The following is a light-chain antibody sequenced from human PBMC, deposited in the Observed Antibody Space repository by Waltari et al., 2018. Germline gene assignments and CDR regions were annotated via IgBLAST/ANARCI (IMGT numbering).Light chain of an antibody. Sequence: DIQMTQSPSSLSASVGDRVTITCRASQGISNSLAWYQQKPGKAPKLLLYAASRLESGVPSRFSGSGSGTDYTLTISSLQPEDFATYYGQQYYSTPTFGQGTKLEI. V-gene: IGKV1-NL1*01. J-gene: IGKJ2*01. CDR3: QQYYSTPT. CDR1: QGISNS. CDR2: AAS.